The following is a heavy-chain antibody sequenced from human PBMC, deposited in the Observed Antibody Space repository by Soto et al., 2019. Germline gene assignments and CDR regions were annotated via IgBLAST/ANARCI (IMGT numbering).Heavy chain of an antibody. CDR1: GGSFGGYY. D-gene: IGHD5-18*01. Sequence: SETLSLTCAVYGGSFGGYYWSWIRQPPGKGLEWIGEINHSGSTNYNPSLKSRVTISVDTSKNQFSLKLSSVTAADTAVYYCARGTIEYSSDYWGKGTLITVSS. CDR2: INHSGST. V-gene: IGHV4-34*01. J-gene: IGHJ4*02. CDR3: ARGTIEYSSDY.